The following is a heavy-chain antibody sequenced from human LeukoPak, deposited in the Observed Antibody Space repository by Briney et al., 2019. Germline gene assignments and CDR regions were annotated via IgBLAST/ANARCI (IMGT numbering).Heavy chain of an antibody. D-gene: IGHD3-3*01. J-gene: IGHJ3*02. CDR2: ISGSGDNT. Sequence: GGSLRLSCAASGFTFSSYAMSWVRQAPGKGLEWVSGISGSGDNTYYADSVKGRFTISRDNSKNTLYVQVNSLRAEDTAVYYCAKGLRFLEWLSNDAFDIWGQGTMVTVSS. CDR3: AKGLRFLEWLSNDAFDI. V-gene: IGHV3-23*01. CDR1: GFTFSSYA.